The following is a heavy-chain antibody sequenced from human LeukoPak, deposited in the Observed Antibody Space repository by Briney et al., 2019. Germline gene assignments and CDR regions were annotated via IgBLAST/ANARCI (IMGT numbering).Heavy chain of an antibody. V-gene: IGHV1-69*13. CDR3: ARELPPDYYYYGMDV. D-gene: IGHD1-26*01. CDR2: IIPIFGTA. CDR1: GGTFSSYA. J-gene: IGHJ6*02. Sequence: ASVKVSCKASGGTFSSYAISWVRQAPGQGLEWMGGIIPIFGTANYAQKFQGRVTITADESTSTAYMELSSLRSEDTAVYYCARELPPDYYYYGMDVWGQGTTVTVPS.